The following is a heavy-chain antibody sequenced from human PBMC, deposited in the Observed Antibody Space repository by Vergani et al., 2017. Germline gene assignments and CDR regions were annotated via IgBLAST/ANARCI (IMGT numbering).Heavy chain of an antibody. CDR3: SRGRGYSFGYSDY. Sequence: EVHLVESGGGLLPPGRSLRLSCAASGFSFGVYAMTWVRQAPGKGLEWVAFIRNKAYGGTTEYAASVKGRFTISRDDSKRLAYLQLSGLKTEDTAVYFCSRGRGYSFGYSDYWGQGTLVTVSS. D-gene: IGHD5-18*01. J-gene: IGHJ4*02. CDR2: IRNKAYGGTT. V-gene: IGHV3-49*04. CDR1: GFSFGVYA.